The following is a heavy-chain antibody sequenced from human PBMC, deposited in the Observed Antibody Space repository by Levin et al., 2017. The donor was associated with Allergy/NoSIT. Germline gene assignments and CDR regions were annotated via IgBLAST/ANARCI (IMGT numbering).Heavy chain of an antibody. CDR2: LNPNTGSA. V-gene: IGHV1-8*01. J-gene: IGHJ4*02. D-gene: IGHD3-10*01. Sequence: ASVKVSCKTSGYTFTSYDINWVRQATGQGLEWMGWLNPNTGSAGYVQKFQGRATMTRDTSTSTAYLDLSSLTSEDTAVYYCPRTDNYYAGSRTVDFWGQGTLVTVSS. CDR3: PRTDNYYAGSRTVDF. CDR1: GYTFTSYD.